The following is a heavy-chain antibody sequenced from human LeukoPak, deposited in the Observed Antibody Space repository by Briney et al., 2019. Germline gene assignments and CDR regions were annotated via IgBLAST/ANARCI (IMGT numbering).Heavy chain of an antibody. Sequence: GGSLRLSCEASGFTFSNHWMNWVRQAPGKGLEWVSYISSSSTIYYADSVKGRFTISRDNAKNSLYLQMNSLRAEDTAVYYCARGYCSSTSCPGSWFDPWGQGTLVTVSS. V-gene: IGHV3-48*01. D-gene: IGHD2-2*01. CDR3: ARGYCSSTSCPGSWFDP. CDR1: GFTFSNHW. J-gene: IGHJ5*02. CDR2: ISSSSTI.